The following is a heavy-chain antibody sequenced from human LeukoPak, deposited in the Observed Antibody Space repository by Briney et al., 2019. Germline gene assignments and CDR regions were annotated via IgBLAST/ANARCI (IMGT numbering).Heavy chain of an antibody. CDR1: GDSMTRGGYY. CDR2: IYHSGTT. V-gene: IGHV4-31*03. CDR3: ARAVDYRNYFDY. Sequence: SETLSLTCTVSGDSMTRGGYYWSWVRQHRGKGLEWVGFIYHSGTTFYNPSLESRATISVDTSQNQFSLKLTSVTAADTAVYYCARAVDYRNYFDYWGQGTLVTVSS. J-gene: IGHJ4*02. D-gene: IGHD4-11*01.